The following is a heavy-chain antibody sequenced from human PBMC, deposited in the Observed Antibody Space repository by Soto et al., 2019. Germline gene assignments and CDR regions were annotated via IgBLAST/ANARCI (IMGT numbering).Heavy chain of an antibody. CDR3: ARDRTVSENDYDFPYGLDA. V-gene: IGHV4-31*02. Sequence: WTWIRQQPETGLEWIGNIYNNGRTSYNPSLMSRVSISLDTSKKQFSLTLFSVTAADAAVYYCARDRTVSENDYDFPYGLDAGGQGTWVIVSS. CDR2: IYNNGRT. D-gene: IGHD3-3*01. J-gene: IGHJ6*02.